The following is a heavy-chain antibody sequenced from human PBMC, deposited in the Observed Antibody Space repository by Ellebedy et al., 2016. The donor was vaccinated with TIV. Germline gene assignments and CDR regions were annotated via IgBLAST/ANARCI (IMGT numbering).Heavy chain of an antibody. J-gene: IGHJ6*02. D-gene: IGHD2-2*01. CDR2: IIPVFGTA. CDR3: ASGRFCSSPTCPNAYVMDV. Sequence: AASVTVSCKASGGTFRSYAISWLRQARGQGLEWMGGIIPVFGTANYAQNFQGRVTITADESTSTAFMELTSLRSDDTAVYYCASGRFCSSPTCPNAYVMDVWGQGTTVIVSS. CDR1: GGTFRSYA. V-gene: IGHV1-69*13.